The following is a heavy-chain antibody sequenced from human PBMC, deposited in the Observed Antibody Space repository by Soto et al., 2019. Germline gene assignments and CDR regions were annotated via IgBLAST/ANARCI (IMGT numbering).Heavy chain of an antibody. V-gene: IGHV1-18*04. D-gene: IGHD2-15*01. CDR1: GYTFTSYG. Sequence: AAVKVSCKASGYTFTSYGISWVRQAPGQGLEWMGWISAYNGNTNYAQKLQGRVTMTTDTSTSTAYMELRSLRSDDTAVYYCARDGYCSGGSCYATTNYYYYGMDVWGQGTTVTVSS. CDR2: ISAYNGNT. CDR3: ARDGYCSGGSCYATTNYYYYGMDV. J-gene: IGHJ6*02.